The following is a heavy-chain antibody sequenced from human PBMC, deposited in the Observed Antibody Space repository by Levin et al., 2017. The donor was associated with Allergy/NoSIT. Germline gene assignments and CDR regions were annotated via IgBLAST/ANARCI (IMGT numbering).Heavy chain of an antibody. Sequence: GASVKVSCKASGFTFTSSAVQWVRQARGQRLEWIGWIVVGSGNTNYAQKFQERVTITRDMSTSTAYMELSSLRSEDTAVYYCAALARAGRELPDNAEVVAFDSWGQGTMVTVSS. V-gene: IGHV1-58*01. CDR1: GFTFTSSA. D-gene: IGHD1-26*01. CDR2: IVVGSGNT. J-gene: IGHJ3*02. CDR3: AALARAGRELPDNAEVVAFDS.